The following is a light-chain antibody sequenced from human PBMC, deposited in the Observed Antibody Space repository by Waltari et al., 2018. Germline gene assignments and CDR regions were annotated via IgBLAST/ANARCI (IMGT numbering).Light chain of an antibody. J-gene: IGLJ3*02. CDR3: QTWDRKSLV. V-gene: IGLV3-1*01. CDR2: EDD. Sequence: SYDLTQPTSVSVSPGQTGSISCSGDTLGDEHECWYQKKAGQSPILVIFEDDKRPSGIPERFSGSKSGNTATLTISGAQSSDEADYYCQTWDRKSLVFGGGTKLTVL. CDR1: TLGDEH.